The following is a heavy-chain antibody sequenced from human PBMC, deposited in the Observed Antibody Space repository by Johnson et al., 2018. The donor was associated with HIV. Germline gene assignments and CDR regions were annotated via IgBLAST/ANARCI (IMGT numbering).Heavy chain of an antibody. Sequence: QVQLVESGGGVVQPGKSLRLSCAASGFSFSSYGMHWVRQAPGKGLEWVAVTWFDGSKNYYSDSVRGRFTISRDNSKNTLYLQMNSLRAEDTALYYCAKVAVATAAGGVALDIWGPGTMVTVSA. D-gene: IGHD6-13*01. J-gene: IGHJ3*02. CDR2: TWFDGSKN. CDR3: AKVAVATAAGGVALDI. CDR1: GFSFSSYG. V-gene: IGHV3-33*03.